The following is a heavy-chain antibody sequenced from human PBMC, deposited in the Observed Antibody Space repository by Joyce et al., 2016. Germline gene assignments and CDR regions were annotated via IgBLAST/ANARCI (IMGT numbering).Heavy chain of an antibody. D-gene: IGHD1-26*01. Sequence: QVHLVQSGAEVKKPGASVKVSCKTSGYSFTSYGISWVRQAPGQRLEGLGWINPYNDNREYTKKFQGRVIVTADISTATAHLELRTLRSDDTAIYYCARGGGSLDYWGQGTLVTVSS. V-gene: IGHV1-18*04. J-gene: IGHJ4*02. CDR1: GYSFTSYG. CDR3: ARGGGSLDY. CDR2: INPYNDNR.